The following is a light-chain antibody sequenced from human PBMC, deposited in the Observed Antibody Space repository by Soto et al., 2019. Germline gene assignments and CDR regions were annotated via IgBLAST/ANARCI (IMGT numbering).Light chain of an antibody. CDR3: SSYTSIDTWD. J-gene: IGLJ1*01. V-gene: IGLV2-14*01. CDR2: DVS. CDR1: NSDVGGYNY. Sequence: LTKPASVSGSPGQPITISFTGANSDVGGYNYVSWYQQHPGKAPKVLISDVSNRPSGISNRFSGSKSGNTASLTISGLQAEDEADYYCSSYTSIDTWDVGTGTKVTVL.